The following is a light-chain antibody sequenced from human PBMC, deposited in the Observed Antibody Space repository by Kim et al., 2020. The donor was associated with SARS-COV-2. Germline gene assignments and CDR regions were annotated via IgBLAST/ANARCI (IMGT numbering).Light chain of an antibody. CDR2: AAS. Sequence: DIQMTQSPSSLSASIGDRVTVTCRASQSISTFLNWYQQKPGKAPKLLIYAASNLQGGVPSRFSGSGSGTVFTLSISSLQPEDFATYYCQQSYTTPRTFGQGTKLEI. CDR1: QSISTF. CDR3: QQSYTTPRT. J-gene: IGKJ2*01. V-gene: IGKV1-39*01.